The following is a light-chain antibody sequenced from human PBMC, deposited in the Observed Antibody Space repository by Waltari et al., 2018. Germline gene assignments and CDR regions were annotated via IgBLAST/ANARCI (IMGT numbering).Light chain of an antibody. J-gene: IGKJ1*01. CDR1: QSVLYSSNDKNY. V-gene: IGKV4-1*01. CDR2: WAS. Sequence: DIVMTQSPESLAVPLGETATINCKSSQSVLYSSNDKNYFSWYQQKPGQPPKLLIYWASTRESGVPDRFSGSGSGTDFTLTISSLQAEDAAVYYCQQYYNDATFGQGTKVEIK. CDR3: QQYYNDAT.